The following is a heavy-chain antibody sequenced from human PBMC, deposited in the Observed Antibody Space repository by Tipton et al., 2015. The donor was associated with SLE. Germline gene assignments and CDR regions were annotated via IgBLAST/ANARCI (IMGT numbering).Heavy chain of an antibody. CDR1: GGSISSSSYY. Sequence: TLSLTCTVSGGSISSSSYYWGWIRQPPGKGLEWIGTVYHSGTTYYSSSLKSRVTISVDTSKNQFSLNLRSLTAPDTAVYYCARVHAAGDYDSSGFSNWGQGTLVTVSS. J-gene: IGHJ4*02. CDR3: ARVHAAGDYDSSGFSN. D-gene: IGHD3-22*01. CDR2: VYHSGTT. V-gene: IGHV4-39*07.